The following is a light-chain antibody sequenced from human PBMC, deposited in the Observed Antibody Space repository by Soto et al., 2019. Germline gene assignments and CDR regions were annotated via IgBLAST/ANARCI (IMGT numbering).Light chain of an antibody. CDR3: QQYINWPRT. Sequence: EIVLTQSPGTLSLSPGERATLSCRASQSVSSSYLAWYQQKPGQAPRLLIYGASTRATGIPARFSGSGSGTEFTLTISSLQSEDFALYYCQQYINWPRTFGQGTKVDIK. CDR1: QSVSSSY. J-gene: IGKJ1*01. CDR2: GAS. V-gene: IGKV3-15*01.